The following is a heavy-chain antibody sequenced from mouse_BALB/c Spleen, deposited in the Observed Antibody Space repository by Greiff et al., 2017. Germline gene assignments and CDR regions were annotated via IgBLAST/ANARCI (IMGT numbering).Heavy chain of an antibody. CDR1: GYTFTSYV. Sequence: VQLQQSGPELVKPGASVKMSCKASGYTFTSYVMHWVKQKPGQGLEWIGYINPYNDGTKYNEKFKGKATLTSDKSSSTAYMELSSLTSEDSAVYYCARKGQLGLRCFAYWGQGTLVTVSA. CDR2: INPYNDGT. D-gene: IGHD3-2*01. CDR3: ARKGQLGLRCFAY. V-gene: IGHV1-14*01. J-gene: IGHJ3*01.